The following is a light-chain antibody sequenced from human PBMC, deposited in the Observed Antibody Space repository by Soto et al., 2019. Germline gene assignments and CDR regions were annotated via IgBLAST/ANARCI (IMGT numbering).Light chain of an antibody. CDR3: SSYTSGRDVYV. Sequence: QSALTQPASVSGSPGQSITISCTGTSSDVGSYHYVSWFQQHPGKAPKLIIFEVSDRPSGVSTRFSGSKSGDTASLTISGLQADDEADYYCSSYTSGRDVYVFXGGTKVTVL. V-gene: IGLV2-14*01. CDR1: SSDVGSYHY. CDR2: EVS. J-gene: IGLJ1*01.